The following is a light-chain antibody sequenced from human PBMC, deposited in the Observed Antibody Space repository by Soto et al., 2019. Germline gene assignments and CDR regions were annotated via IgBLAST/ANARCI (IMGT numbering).Light chain of an antibody. J-gene: IGKJ1*01. CDR3: QQRYSTPWT. Sequence: DIQMTQSPSSLSASVGDRVTITCRASQSISSYLNWYQQKPGKAPKLLIYAASSLQSGVRSRFSCSRSRTYFTLTISSLQPEDFATYYCQQRYSTPWTFGQGTKVEIK. V-gene: IGKV1-39*01. CDR1: QSISSY. CDR2: AAS.